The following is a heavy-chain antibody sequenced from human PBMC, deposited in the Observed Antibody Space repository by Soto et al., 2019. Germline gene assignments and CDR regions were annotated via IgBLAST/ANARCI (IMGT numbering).Heavy chain of an antibody. CDR3: TTFPSGGSSWYYYYYYGMDV. CDR1: GFTFSNAW. CDR2: IKSKTDGGTT. Sequence: GGSLRLSCAASGFTFSNAWMNWVRQAPGKGLEWVGRIKSKTDGGTTDYAAPVKGRFTISRDDSKNTLYLQMNSLKTEDTAVYYCTTFPSGGSSWYYYYYYGMDVWGQGTTVTVSS. D-gene: IGHD6-13*01. V-gene: IGHV3-15*07. J-gene: IGHJ6*02.